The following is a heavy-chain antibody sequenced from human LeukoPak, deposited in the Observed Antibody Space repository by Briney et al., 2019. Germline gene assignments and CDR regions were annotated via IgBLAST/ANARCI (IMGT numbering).Heavy chain of an antibody. Sequence: GGSLRLSCAASGFTFSSYWMSWVRQAPGKGLEWVSNIKQDGSEKYYVDSVKGRFTISRDNSKSTLYLQTNSLRAEDTAVYYWAIFFTMIAPYGGQGPLVTVSS. CDR2: IKQDGSEK. J-gene: IGHJ4*02. CDR1: GFTFSSYW. V-gene: IGHV3-7*03. CDR3: AIFFTMIAPY. D-gene: IGHD3-22*01.